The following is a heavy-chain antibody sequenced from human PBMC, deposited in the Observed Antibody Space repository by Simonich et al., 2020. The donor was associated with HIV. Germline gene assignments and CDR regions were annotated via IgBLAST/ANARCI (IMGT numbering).Heavy chain of an antibody. CDR3: ARGYCSRTSCMGGDTFDI. CDR2: INHSGRT. J-gene: IGHJ3*02. CDR1: GGSFSGYY. D-gene: IGHD2-2*01. Sequence: QVQLQQWGAGLLKPSETLSLTCAVYGGSFSGYYWSWIRQPPGKGLEWIGEINHSGRTNYNPSLKSRVTISVDTSKNQFSLKLSSVTAADTAVFDCARGYCSRTSCMGGDTFDIWGQGTVVTVS. V-gene: IGHV4-34*01.